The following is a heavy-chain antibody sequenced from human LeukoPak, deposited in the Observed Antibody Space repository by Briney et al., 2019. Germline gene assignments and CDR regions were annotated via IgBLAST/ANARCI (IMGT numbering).Heavy chain of an antibody. CDR3: ARSFTTLTRSIWGGFDS. CDR1: GYKFPSYW. CDR2: IYPGDSTT. Sequence: GESLKISCEGSGYKFPSYWIGWVRQMPGKGLEWLGIIYPGDSTTRYSPFFQGQVTMSADKSTNTAYLQWSSLKASDTATYYCARSFTTLTRSIWGGFDSWGQGTLVTVSS. D-gene: IGHD3-16*01. J-gene: IGHJ5*01. V-gene: IGHV5-51*01.